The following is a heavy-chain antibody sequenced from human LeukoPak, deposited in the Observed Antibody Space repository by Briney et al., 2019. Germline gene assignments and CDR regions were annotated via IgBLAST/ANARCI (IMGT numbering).Heavy chain of an antibody. CDR3: AREVYSSSYNWFDP. J-gene: IGHJ5*02. CDR1: GGSTSSYY. D-gene: IGHD6-6*01. CDR2: IYTSGST. Sequence: PSETLSLTCTVSGGSTSSYYWSWIRQPAGKGLEWIGRIYTSGSTNYNPSLKSRVTMSVDTSKNQFSLKLSSVTAADTAVYYCAREVYSSSYNWFDPWGQGTLVTVSS. V-gene: IGHV4-4*07.